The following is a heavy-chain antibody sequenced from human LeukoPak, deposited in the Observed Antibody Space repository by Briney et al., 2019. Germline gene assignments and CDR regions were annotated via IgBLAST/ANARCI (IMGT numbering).Heavy chain of an antibody. D-gene: IGHD6-19*01. CDR2: IWYGRSNK. Sequence: PGGSLRLSCAASGFTFSSYGMHWVRQAPGKGLEWVAVIWYGRSNKYYADSVKGRFTISRDNSKNTLYLQMNSLRAEDTAVYYCASSSGWSFDDDYWGQGTLVTVSS. J-gene: IGHJ4*02. V-gene: IGHV3-33*01. CDR3: ASSSGWSFDDDY. CDR1: GFTFSSYG.